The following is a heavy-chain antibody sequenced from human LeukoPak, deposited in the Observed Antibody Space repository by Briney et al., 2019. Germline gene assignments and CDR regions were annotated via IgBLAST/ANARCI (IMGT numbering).Heavy chain of an antibody. CDR2: ISGTGGST. D-gene: IGHD3-22*01. Sequence: GGSLRLSCAASGFTFSSYAMSWVRQAPGKGLEWVSAISGTGGSTYYADSVKGRFTISRDNSKNTLYLQMHSLRAEDTAVYYCAKGAFLLSDSSGYYPFDPWGQGTLVTVSS. CDR1: GFTFSSYA. J-gene: IGHJ5*02. V-gene: IGHV3-23*01. CDR3: AKGAFLLSDSSGYYPFDP.